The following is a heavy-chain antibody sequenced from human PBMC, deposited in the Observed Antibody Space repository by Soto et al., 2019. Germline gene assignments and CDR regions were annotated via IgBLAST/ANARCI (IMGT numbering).Heavy chain of an antibody. D-gene: IGHD1-26*01. CDR1: GFTFGDYA. J-gene: IGHJ4*02. CDR3: TREDRGSYYYFDY. CDR2: IRSKAYGGTT. Sequence: PGGSLSLSCTASGFTFGDYAMSWVRQAPGKGLEWVGFIRSKAYGGTTEYAASVKGRFTISRDDSKSIAYLQMNSLKTEDTAVYYCTREDRGSYYYFDYWGQGTLVTVSS. V-gene: IGHV3-49*04.